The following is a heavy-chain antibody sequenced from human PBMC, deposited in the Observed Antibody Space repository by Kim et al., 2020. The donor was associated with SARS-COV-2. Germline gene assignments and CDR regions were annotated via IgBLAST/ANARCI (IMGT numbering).Heavy chain of an antibody. J-gene: IGHJ4*01. CDR2: INEDGSEK. D-gene: IGHD2-21*01. CDR1: GFAFSSFW. V-gene: IGHV3-7*01. Sequence: GGSLRLSCAASGFAFSSFWMTWVRQAPGKGLEWVANINEDGSEKYYVDSVRGRFTISRDNTKNSAYLQMNSLRGEDTAVYYCARLYSFNYTGFRAIPYW. CDR3: ARLYSFNYTGFRAIPY.